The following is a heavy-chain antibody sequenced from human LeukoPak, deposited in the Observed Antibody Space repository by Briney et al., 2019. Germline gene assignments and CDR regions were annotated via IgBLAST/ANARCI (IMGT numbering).Heavy chain of an antibody. Sequence: PSETLSLTCTVSGGSISSSSYYWGWIRQPPGKGLEWIGSIYYSGSSYYNPSLKSRVTISVHTSKNQFSLKLSSVTAADTAVYYCARHGDTATDYFDYWGQGTLVTVSS. V-gene: IGHV4-39*01. CDR2: IYYSGSS. CDR1: GGSISSSSYY. D-gene: IGHD5-18*01. J-gene: IGHJ4*02. CDR3: ARHGDTATDYFDY.